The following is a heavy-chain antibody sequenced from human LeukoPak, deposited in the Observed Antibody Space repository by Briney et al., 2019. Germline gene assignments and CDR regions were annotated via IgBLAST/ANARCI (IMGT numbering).Heavy chain of an antibody. V-gene: IGHV4-59*01. Sequence: PSETLSLTCTVSGGSISDYSWSWIRQPPGKGLEWIGNIYYSGSTNHNPSLKSRVTISRDTSKNQFSLKLTSVTTADTAVYYCARAGGVKTAALDLDYWGQGTLVTVSS. CDR1: GGSISDYS. CDR3: ARAGGVKTAALDLDY. D-gene: IGHD6-25*01. J-gene: IGHJ4*02. CDR2: IYYSGST.